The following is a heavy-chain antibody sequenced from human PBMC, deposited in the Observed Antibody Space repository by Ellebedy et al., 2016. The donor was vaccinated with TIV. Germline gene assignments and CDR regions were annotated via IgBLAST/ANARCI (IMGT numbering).Heavy chain of an antibody. CDR3: AKDGRYFDWLLFYGMDV. J-gene: IGHJ6*02. D-gene: IGHD3-9*01. Sequence: GGSLRLSCAASGFTFSSYGIHWVRQAPGKGLEWVAVISYDGSNKYYADSVKGRFTISRDNSKNTRYRQMNSLRAEDTAVYYCAKDGRYFDWLLFYGMDVWGQGTTVTVSS. CDR2: ISYDGSNK. V-gene: IGHV3-30*18. CDR1: GFTFSSYG.